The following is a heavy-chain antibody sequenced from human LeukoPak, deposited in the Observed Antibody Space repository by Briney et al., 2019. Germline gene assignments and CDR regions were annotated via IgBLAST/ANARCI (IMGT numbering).Heavy chain of an antibody. CDR3: ARVRGTHIVVVTAILRYFDL. CDR2: INHSGST. D-gene: IGHD2-21*02. Sequence: PSETLSLTCAVYGGSFSGYYWSWIRQPPGKGLVWIVEINHSGSTNYNPSLKSRVTISVDTSKNQFSLKLSSVTAADTAVYYCARVRGTHIVVVTAILRYFDLWGRGTLVTVSS. J-gene: IGHJ2*01. CDR1: GGSFSGYY. V-gene: IGHV4-34*01.